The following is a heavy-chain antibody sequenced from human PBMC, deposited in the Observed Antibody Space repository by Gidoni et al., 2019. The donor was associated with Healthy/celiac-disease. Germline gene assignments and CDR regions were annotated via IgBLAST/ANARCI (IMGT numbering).Heavy chain of an antibody. CDR2: IYYSGST. D-gene: IGHD3-3*01. CDR3: AREGIEWTPGGMDV. Sequence: LEWIGYIYYSGSTYYNPSLKSRVTISVDTSKNQFSLKLSSVTAADTAVYYCAREGIEWTPGGMDVWGQGTTVTVSS. V-gene: IGHV4-31*02. J-gene: IGHJ6*02.